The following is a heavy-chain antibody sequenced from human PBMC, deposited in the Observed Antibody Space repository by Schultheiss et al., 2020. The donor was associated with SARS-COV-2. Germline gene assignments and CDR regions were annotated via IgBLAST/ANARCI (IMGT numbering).Heavy chain of an antibody. CDR3: ARRPAVAGRVAHP. D-gene: IGHD6-19*01. V-gene: IGHV1-8*02. Sequence: ASVKVSCKASGYTFTSYGISWVRQAPGQGLEWMGGIIPIFGTANYAQKFQGRVTMTRNTSISTAYMELNSLRAEDTAVYYCARRPAVAGRVAHPWGQGTLVTVSS. CDR1: GYTFTSYG. CDR2: IIPIFGTA. J-gene: IGHJ5*02.